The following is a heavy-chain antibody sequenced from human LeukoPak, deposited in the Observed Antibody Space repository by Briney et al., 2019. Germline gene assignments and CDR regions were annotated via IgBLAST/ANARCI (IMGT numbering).Heavy chain of an antibody. CDR1: GFTFSGYN. D-gene: IGHD1-26*01. V-gene: IGHV3-21*01. CDR2: ITTTRSTYI. J-gene: IGHJ6*03. CDR3: ARNLVGARPGGSLYYYMDV. Sequence: GGSLRLSCAASGFTFSGYNMNWVRQAPGKGLELVSSITTTRSTYIYYADSVKGRFTISRDNAKNSLFLQMSSLRADDTAVYYCARNLVGARPGGSLYYYMDVWGKGTTVTVSS.